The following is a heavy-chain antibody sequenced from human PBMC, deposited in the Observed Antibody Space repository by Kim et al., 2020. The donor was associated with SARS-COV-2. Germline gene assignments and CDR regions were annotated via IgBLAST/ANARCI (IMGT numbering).Heavy chain of an antibody. CDR1: GFDFGAYS. D-gene: IGHD6-19*01. J-gene: IGHJ4*02. Sequence: GGSLRLSCAVSGFDFGAYSMNWVRQAPGRGLDWVAVICGDGSGTHYADSVKGRFTVSRDNSKNLLFLQMNSLRAEDTAVYYCAKILYPEKWLVGNVDYWGQGTLVTVS. CDR2: ICGDGSGT. V-gene: IGHV3-23*03. CDR3: AKILYPEKWLVGNVDY.